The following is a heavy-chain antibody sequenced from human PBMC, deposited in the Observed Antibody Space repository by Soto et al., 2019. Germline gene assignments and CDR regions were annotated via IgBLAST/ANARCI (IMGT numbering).Heavy chain of an antibody. V-gene: IGHV4-31*11. J-gene: IGHJ4*02. D-gene: IGHD3-10*01. CDR3: ARVLVRGVISFDY. CDR2: IYYSGST. CDR1: GGSISSSNW. Sequence: SETLSLTCAVSGGSISSSNWWSWVRQHPGKGLEWIGYIYYSGSTYYNPSLKSRVTISVDTSKNQFSLKLSSVTAADTAVYYCARVLVRGVISFDYWGQGTLVTVSS.